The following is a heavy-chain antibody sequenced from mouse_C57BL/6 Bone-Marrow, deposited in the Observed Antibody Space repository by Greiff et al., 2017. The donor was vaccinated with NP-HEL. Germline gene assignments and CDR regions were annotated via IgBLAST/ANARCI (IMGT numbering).Heavy chain of an antibody. CDR3: ARSIYYDYADDPVYAMDD. J-gene: IGHJ4*01. V-gene: IGHV7-3*01. D-gene: IGHD2-4*01. Sequence: EVKLVESGGGLVQPGGSLSLSCAASGFTFTDYYMSWVRQPPGKALEWLGFIRNKANGYTTEYSASVKGRFTISRDNSQSILYLQMNALRAEDSATYYCARSIYYDYADDPVYAMDDWGQGTSVTVSS. CDR1: GFTFTDYY. CDR2: IRNKANGYTT.